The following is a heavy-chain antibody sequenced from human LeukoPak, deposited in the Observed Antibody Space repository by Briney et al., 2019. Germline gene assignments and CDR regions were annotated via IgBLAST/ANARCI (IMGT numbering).Heavy chain of an antibody. D-gene: IGHD3-22*01. CDR2: IYSGGST. CDR1: GFTFSSYG. V-gene: IGHV3-NL1*01. CDR3: ARYFYNRSGYPYYFDY. J-gene: IGHJ4*02. Sequence: PGGSLRLSCAASGFTFSSYGMHWVRQAPGKGLEWVSVIYSGGSTYYADSVKGRFTISRDNSKNKLYLQMNNLRAEDTAVYYCARYFYNRSGYPYYFDYWGQGTLVTVSS.